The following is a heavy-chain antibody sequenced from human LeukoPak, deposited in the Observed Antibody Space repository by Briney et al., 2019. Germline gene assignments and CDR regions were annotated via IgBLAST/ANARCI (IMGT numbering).Heavy chain of an antibody. V-gene: IGHV3-23*01. CDR3: AKSVGSCNTTSCYSQSNDF. D-gene: IGHD2-2*01. Sequence: GGSLRLSCAASGFTFSSYEMNWVRQAPGKGLEWVSSISGSGGSTYYADSVKGRFTISRDNSKNTLSLQMNSLRAEDTAVYFCAKSVGSCNTTSCYSQSNDFWGQGTLVTVSS. CDR2: ISGSGGST. J-gene: IGHJ4*02. CDR1: GFTFSSYE.